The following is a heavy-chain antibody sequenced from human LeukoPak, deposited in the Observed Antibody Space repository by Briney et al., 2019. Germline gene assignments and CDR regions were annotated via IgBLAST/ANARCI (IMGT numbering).Heavy chain of an antibody. CDR3: ARLSGGRYGPFDY. Sequence: SETLSLTCTVSAGAISSSSYYRGWIRQPPGKGLEWIGSIDYSGSTYYNPSLKSRVTISVYMSKNQFSVKLCSVSAAYTDVYYCARLSGGRYGPFDYWGQGTLVTVSS. D-gene: IGHD1-26*01. CDR1: AGAISSSSYY. CDR2: IDYSGST. V-gene: IGHV4-39*01. J-gene: IGHJ4*02.